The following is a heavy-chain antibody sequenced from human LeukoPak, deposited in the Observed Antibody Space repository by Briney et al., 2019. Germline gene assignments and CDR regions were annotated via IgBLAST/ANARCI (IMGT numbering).Heavy chain of an antibody. CDR1: GGSISSYY. V-gene: IGHV4-59*01. Sequence: SETLSLTCTVSGGSISSYYWSWIRQPPGKGLEWMGYIFYSGSTNYNPSLKRRVTISVDTSKNQFALKLRSVTAADTAVYYCARGGSHNFQHWGQGTLVTVSS. CDR2: IFYSGST. D-gene: IGHD1-26*01. J-gene: IGHJ1*01. CDR3: ARGGSHNFQH.